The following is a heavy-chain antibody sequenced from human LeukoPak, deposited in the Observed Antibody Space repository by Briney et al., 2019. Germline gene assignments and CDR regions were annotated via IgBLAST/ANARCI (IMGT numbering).Heavy chain of an antibody. CDR1: GYTLIELS. J-gene: IGHJ4*02. D-gene: IGHD3-22*01. V-gene: IGHV1-24*01. CDR2: FDPEDGET. Sequence: GASVKVSCKGSGYTLIELSMHWVRQTPGKGLEWMGGFDPEDGETIYAQKFQGRVTMTEDTSTDTAYMELTSLRSEDTAVYYCARGSTARYYYDSSGYYRGAVDYWGQGTLVTISS. CDR3: ARGSTARYYYDSSGYYRGAVDY.